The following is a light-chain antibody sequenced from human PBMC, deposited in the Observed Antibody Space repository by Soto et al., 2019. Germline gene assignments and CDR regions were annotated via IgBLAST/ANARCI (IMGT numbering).Light chain of an antibody. V-gene: IGKV1-9*01. CDR3: QQLFMYPPT. J-gene: IGKJ3*01. CDR2: GAS. Sequence: DIDLTQSPSSLSASMVDGVTITCRASQGIINYLAWYQQKPGKAPKLLIYGASTLQGGVPSRFSGSGSGTDFTLTVSSLQPEDLATYYCQQLFMYPPTFGPGTKVDN. CDR1: QGIINY.